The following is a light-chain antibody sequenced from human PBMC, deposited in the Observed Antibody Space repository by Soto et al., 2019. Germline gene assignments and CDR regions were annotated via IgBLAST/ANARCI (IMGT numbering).Light chain of an antibody. CDR2: DAS. V-gene: IGKV1-5*01. J-gene: IGKJ1*01. Sequence: DIQMTQSPSTPSASVGDRVTITFRASQSISSWLAWYQQKPGKAPKLLIYDASSLESGVPSRFSGSGSGTEFTLTISSLQPDDFATYYCQQYSSYWTFGQGTKVDIK. CDR3: QQYSSYWT. CDR1: QSISSW.